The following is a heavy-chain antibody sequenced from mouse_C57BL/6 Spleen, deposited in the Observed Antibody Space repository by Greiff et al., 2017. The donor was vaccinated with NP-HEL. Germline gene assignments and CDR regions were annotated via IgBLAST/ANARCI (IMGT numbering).Heavy chain of an antibody. D-gene: IGHD1-1*01. CDR1: GYTFTGYW. J-gene: IGHJ2*01. V-gene: IGHV1-9*01. CDR2: ILPGSGST. CDR3: ARKGPLTTVVASYYCDY. Sequence: VQLQQSGAELMKPGASVKLSCKATGYTFTGYWIEWVKQRPGHGLEWIGEILPGSGSTNYNEKFKGKATFTADTSSNTAYMQLSSLTTEDSAIYYCARKGPLTTVVASYYCDYWGQGTTLTVSS.